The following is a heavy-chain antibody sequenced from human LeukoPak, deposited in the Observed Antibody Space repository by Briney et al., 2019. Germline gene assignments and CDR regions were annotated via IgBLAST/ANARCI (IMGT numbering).Heavy chain of an antibody. CDR3: AGRRRADAFDI. CDR1: GYSFSNYW. V-gene: IGHV5-51*01. J-gene: IGHJ3*02. CDR2: IYPGDSDT. Sequence: PGESLKISCKASGYSFSNYWIAWVRQMPGKGLEWMGIIYPGDSDTTYSPSFQGQVTISADTSISTAYLQWSSLKASDTAMNYCAGRRRADAFDIWGEGTMVTVSS.